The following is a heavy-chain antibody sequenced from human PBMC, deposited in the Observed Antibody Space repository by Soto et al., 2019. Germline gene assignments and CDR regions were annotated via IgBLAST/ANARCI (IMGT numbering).Heavy chain of an antibody. Sequence: SDTLSLTCTVSGSSISSGGYYWSWIRQHPGKGLEWIGYIYYSGSTYYNPSLKSRVTISVDTSKNQFSLKLSSVAAADTAVYYCGRDTYGCNSNWFDPWGQGTLVTVSS. J-gene: IGHJ5*02. V-gene: IGHV4-31*03. CDR3: GRDTYGCNSNWFDP. CDR2: IYYSGST. CDR1: GSSISSGGYY. D-gene: IGHD4-17*01.